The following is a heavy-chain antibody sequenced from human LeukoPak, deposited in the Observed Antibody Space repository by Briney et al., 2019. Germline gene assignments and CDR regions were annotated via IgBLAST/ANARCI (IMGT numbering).Heavy chain of an antibody. CDR3: ARVGTYGSGSYLSWLDY. CDR2: IYYSGST. V-gene: IGHV4-59*01. Sequence: SETLSLTCAVSTDSITSNWWSRVRQPPGKGLEWIGYIYYSGSTNYNPSLKSRVTISVDTSKNQFSLKLSSVTAADTAVYYCARVGTYGSGSYLSWLDYWGQGTLVTVSS. J-gene: IGHJ4*02. D-gene: IGHD3-10*01. CDR1: TDSITSNW.